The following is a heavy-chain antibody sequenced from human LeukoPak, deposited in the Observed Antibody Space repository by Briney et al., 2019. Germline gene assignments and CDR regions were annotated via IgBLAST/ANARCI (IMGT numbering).Heavy chain of an antibody. CDR3: ARRGGRNGWGDFDY. CDR1: GFSFNNHA. J-gene: IGHJ4*02. CDR2: ISVSGDST. D-gene: IGHD3-10*01. V-gene: IGHV3-23*01. Sequence: GGSLRLSCAASGFSFNNHAMNWVRQAPGKGLEWVSTISVSGDSTFYADSVQGRLTISRGTSRNSLSLHMNSLSAEDTAVYFCARRGGRNGWGDFDYWGQGTLATVSS.